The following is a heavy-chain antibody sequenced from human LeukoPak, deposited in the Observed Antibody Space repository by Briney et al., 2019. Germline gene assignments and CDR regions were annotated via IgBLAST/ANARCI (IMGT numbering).Heavy chain of an antibody. V-gene: IGHV3-30-3*01. CDR3: ARGTRHDILTGQPDAFDI. CDR2: ISYDGSNK. Sequence: QPGRSLRLSCAASGFTFSSYAMHWARQAPGKGLEWVAVISYDGSNKYYADSVKGRFTISRDNSKNTLYLQMNSLRAEDTAVYYCARGTRHDILTGQPDAFDIWGQGTMVTVSS. D-gene: IGHD3-9*01. J-gene: IGHJ3*02. CDR1: GFTFSSYA.